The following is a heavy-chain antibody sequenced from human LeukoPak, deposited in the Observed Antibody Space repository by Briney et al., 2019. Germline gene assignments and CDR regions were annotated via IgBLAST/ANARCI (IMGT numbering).Heavy chain of an antibody. Sequence: GASVKVSCKASGYTFTDYYMHWVRQAPGQGLEWMGWINPNSGGTDYAQKFQGRVTMTRDTSISTAYMELSRLRSDDTAVYYCARDWDIAVAFFDYWGQGTLVTVSS. CDR1: GYTFTDYY. D-gene: IGHD6-19*01. V-gene: IGHV1-2*02. J-gene: IGHJ4*02. CDR2: INPNSGGT. CDR3: ARDWDIAVAFFDY.